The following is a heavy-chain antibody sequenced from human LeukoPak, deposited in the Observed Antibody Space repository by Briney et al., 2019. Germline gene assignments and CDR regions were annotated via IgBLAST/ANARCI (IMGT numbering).Heavy chain of an antibody. CDR1: GYSFTTYW. D-gene: IGHD6-6*01. CDR3: ARLGDYSSSSIVDY. V-gene: IGHV5-51*01. CDR2: IYPGGSVT. J-gene: IGHJ4*02. Sequence: GASLKISCKGSGYSFTTYWIGWVRQLPGKGLEWMGIIYPGGSVTRYSPSFQGQVTISVDKSISTAYLQWSSLKASDTAMYYCARLGDYSSSSIVDYWGQGTLVTVSS.